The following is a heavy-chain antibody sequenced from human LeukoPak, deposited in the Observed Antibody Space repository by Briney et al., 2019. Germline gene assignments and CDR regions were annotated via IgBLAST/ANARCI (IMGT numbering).Heavy chain of an antibody. CDR2: ISYDESNK. V-gene: IGHV3-30-3*01. Sequence: PGRSLRLSCAASGFTFSSYTMHWVRQAPGKGLEWVALISYDESNKYYGDSVKGRFTISRDNSKNTLYLQMNCLRAEDTAVYYCARGIKTTAGDYFDYWGQGTLVTVSS. CDR1: GFTFSSYT. CDR3: ARGIKTTAGDYFDY. J-gene: IGHJ4*02. D-gene: IGHD4-17*01.